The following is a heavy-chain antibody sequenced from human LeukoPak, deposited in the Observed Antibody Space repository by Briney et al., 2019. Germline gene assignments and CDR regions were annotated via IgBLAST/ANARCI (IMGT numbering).Heavy chain of an antibody. J-gene: IGHJ3*02. CDR3: ARAWLPGVPDDAFDI. V-gene: IGHV1-18*01. D-gene: IGHD5-18*01. CDR2: ISAYNGNT. CDR1: GYTFTSYG. Sequence: ASVKVSCKASGYTFTSYGISWVRQAPGQGLEWMGWISAYNGNTNYAQKLQGGVTMTTDTSTSTAYMELRSLRSDDTAVYYCARAWLPGVPDDAFDIWGQGTMVTVSS.